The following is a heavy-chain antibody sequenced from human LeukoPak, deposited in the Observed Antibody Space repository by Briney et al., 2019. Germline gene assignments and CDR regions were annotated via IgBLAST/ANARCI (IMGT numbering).Heavy chain of an antibody. CDR1: GFTFGSYA. Sequence: GGSLRLSCAASGFTFGSYAMSWVRQAPGKGLEWVSAISGSGGSTYHADSVKGRFTISRDNSKNTLYLQMNSLRAEDTAVYYCAKGTARSSARSNWFDPWGQGTLVTVSS. CDR3: AKGTARSSARSNWFDP. V-gene: IGHV3-23*01. D-gene: IGHD6-25*01. CDR2: ISGSGGST. J-gene: IGHJ5*02.